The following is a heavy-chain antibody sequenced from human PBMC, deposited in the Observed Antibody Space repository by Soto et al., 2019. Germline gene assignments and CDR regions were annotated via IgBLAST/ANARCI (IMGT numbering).Heavy chain of an antibody. D-gene: IGHD5-12*01. CDR2: ISPDNGNT. V-gene: IGHV1-18*01. CDR1: GYTFTIYG. J-gene: IGHJ6*04. CDR3: ARALGYSGYAGMDV. Sequence: QVQLVQSGGEVKKPGASVKVSCKASGYTFTIYGINWVRQAPGQGLEWMGWISPDNGNTNYAQKLQGRVTMTTDTSTSTAYMELRSLRSDGTAVDYCARALGYSGYAGMDVWGEGTTVTVSS.